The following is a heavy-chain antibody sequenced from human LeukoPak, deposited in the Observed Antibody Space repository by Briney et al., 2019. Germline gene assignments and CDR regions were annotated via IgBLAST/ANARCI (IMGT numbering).Heavy chain of an antibody. CDR2: INPNSGCT. Sequence: ASVKVSCKASGYTFTRYYMHWVRQAPGQGLEWMGWINPNSGCTNYAQKFQGRVTMTRDTSISTAYMELSRLRSDDTAVYYCARADASDYSDYLARFDYWGQGTLVTVSS. CDR3: ARADASDYSDYLARFDY. D-gene: IGHD4-11*01. V-gene: IGHV1-2*02. CDR1: GYTFTRYY. J-gene: IGHJ4*02.